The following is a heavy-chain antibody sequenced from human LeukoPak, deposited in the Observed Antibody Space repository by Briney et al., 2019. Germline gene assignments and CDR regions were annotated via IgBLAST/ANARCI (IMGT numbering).Heavy chain of an antibody. CDR1: GASISSDD. CDR3: ARLGGTNWYNWFDP. J-gene: IGHJ5*02. D-gene: IGHD1-1*01. CDR2: VYPTGST. V-gene: IGHV4-4*07. Sequence: PSETLSLTCTVSGASISSDDWSWIRQPAGKGLEWIGRVYPTGSTNFSPSLKNRVTMSIDTSKNQFSLNLSSVTAADTAVYYCARLGGTNWYNWFDPWGQGTLVTVSS.